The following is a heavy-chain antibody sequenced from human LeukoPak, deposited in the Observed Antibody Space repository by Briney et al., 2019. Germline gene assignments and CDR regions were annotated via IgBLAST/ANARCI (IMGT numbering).Heavy chain of an antibody. D-gene: IGHD5-24*01. CDR1: GYTFSGYY. J-gene: IGHJ3*02. CDR3: AREHLKDDYNDDAFDI. CDR2: INPNSGGT. V-gene: IGHV1-2*02. Sequence: ASVKVSCKASGYTFSGYYMHWVRQAPGQGLEWMGWINPNSGGTNYAQNFQGRVTMTRDTSISTAYMELSRLRSDDTAVYYCAREHLKDDYNDDAFDIWGQGTMVTVSS.